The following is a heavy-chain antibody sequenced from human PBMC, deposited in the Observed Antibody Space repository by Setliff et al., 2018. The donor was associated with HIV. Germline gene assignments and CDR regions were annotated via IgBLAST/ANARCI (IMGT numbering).Heavy chain of an antibody. D-gene: IGHD1-26*01. CDR3: AILSYSSG. Sequence: GGSLRLSCAASGFTFSRYWMHWVRQAPGQGRVWVSGINNDTTTTAYADSVKGRFSISRDNAKNTLYLQMNDLRGEDTAVYYCAILSYSSGWGQGTQVTVSS. CDR1: GFTFSRYW. CDR2: INNDTTTT. J-gene: IGHJ4*02. V-gene: IGHV3-74*01.